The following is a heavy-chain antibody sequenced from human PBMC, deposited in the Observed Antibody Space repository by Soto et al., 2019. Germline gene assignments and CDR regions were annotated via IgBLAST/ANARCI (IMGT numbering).Heavy chain of an antibody. V-gene: IGHV1-18*01. D-gene: IGHD3-22*01. CDR1: GYTFTSYG. CDR2: ISAYNGNT. CDR3: ARRVYYDSSGYGDFDY. Sequence: ASVKVSCKASGYTFTSYGISWVRQAPGQGLEWMGWISAYNGNTNYAQKLQGRVTMTPDTSTSTAYMELRSLSSDDTAVYYCARRVYYDSSGYGDFDYWGQGTLVTVSS. J-gene: IGHJ4*02.